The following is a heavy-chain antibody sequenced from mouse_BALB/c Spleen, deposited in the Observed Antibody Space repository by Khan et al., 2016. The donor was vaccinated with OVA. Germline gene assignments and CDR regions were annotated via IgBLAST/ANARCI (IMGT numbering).Heavy chain of an antibody. CDR1: GYTFTSYW. CDR2: INPSTGYT. V-gene: IGHV1-7*01. Sequence: QVQLKQSGAELAKPGASVKMSCKASGYTFTSYWMHWVKQRPGQGLEWIGYINPSTGYTEYNQRFKDKATLTADKSSSTAYMQLSSLTSEESAVYDSANHGSSSAWLTYWGQGTLVTVSA. CDR3: ANHGSSSAWLTY. D-gene: IGHD1-1*01. J-gene: IGHJ3*01.